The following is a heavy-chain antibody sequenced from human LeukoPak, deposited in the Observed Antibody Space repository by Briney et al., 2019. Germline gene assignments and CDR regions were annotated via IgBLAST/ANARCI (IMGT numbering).Heavy chain of an antibody. CDR3: AREGSSWYSDAFDI. V-gene: IGHV4-4*07. D-gene: IGHD6-13*01. CDR1: GGSISNYY. J-gene: IGHJ3*02. CDR2: IYTSGST. Sequence: SETLSLTCTVSGGSISNYYWSWIRQPAGKGLEWIGRIYTSGSTNYNPSLKSRVTMSVDTSKNQFSLKLSSVTAADTAVYYCAREGSSWYSDAFDIWGQGTMVTVSS.